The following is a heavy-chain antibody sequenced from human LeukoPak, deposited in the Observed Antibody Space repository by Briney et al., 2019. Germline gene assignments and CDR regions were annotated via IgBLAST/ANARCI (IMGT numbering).Heavy chain of an antibody. CDR1: GFTFSSFR. CDR3: ARDHCTGGVCYDAFDI. J-gene: IGHJ3*02. V-gene: IGHV3-48*02. D-gene: IGHD2-8*02. CDR2: ISSSSSTI. Sequence: GGSLRTSCGGPGFTFSSFRMKLGRPAPGKGVGWGLYISSSSSTIYYADSVKGRFTISRDNAKNSLYLQMNSLRDEDTAVSYCARDHCTGGVCYDAFDIWGQGTMVTVSS.